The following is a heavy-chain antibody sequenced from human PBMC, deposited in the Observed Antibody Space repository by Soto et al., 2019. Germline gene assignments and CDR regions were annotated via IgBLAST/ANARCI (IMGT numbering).Heavy chain of an antibody. CDR1: GGSISSSSYY. J-gene: IGHJ4*02. Sequence: SATLSLSCTVSGGSISSSSYYWGWIRQPPGKGLEWIGSIYYSGSTYYNPSLKSRVTISVDTSKNQFSLKLSSVTAADTAVYYCATYSSSFDYWGQGTLVTVSS. CDR3: ATYSSSFDY. V-gene: IGHV4-39*01. D-gene: IGHD6-13*01. CDR2: IYYSGST.